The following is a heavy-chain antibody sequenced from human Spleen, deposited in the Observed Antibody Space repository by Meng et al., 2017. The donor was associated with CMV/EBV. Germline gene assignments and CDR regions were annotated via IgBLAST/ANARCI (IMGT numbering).Heavy chain of an antibody. D-gene: IGHD1-7*01. J-gene: IGHJ6*02. CDR3: AKDRNSIAYYYYGMDV. Sequence: GESLKISCVASGVTLGNYAMNWVRQAPGKGLEWVSGISESGGATYYVDSVKGRLTISRDNSKNTVYLHMNSLRGEDTGVYYCAKDRNSIAYYYYGMDVWGQGTTVTVSS. CDR1: GVTLGNYA. V-gene: IGHV3-23*01. CDR2: ISESGGAT.